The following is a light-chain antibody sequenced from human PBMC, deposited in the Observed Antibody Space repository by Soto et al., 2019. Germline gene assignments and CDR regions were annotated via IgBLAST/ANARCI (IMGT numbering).Light chain of an antibody. J-gene: IGKJ5*01. CDR2: GAS. V-gene: IGKV3-15*01. Sequence: EIVLTQSPATLSLSPVERATLSCMASQSVSSYLAWYQHKPGQAPRLLIYGASTRATGIPARFSGSGSGTEFTLTISSLQSEDFAVYYCQQYNNWPRRGFGQGTRLEIK. CDR3: QQYNNWPRRG. CDR1: QSVSSY.